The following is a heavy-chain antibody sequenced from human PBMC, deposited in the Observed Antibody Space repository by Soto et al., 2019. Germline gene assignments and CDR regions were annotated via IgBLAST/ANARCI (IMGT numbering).Heavy chain of an antibody. D-gene: IGHD3-22*01. CDR3: ARHKDLTYYYDSSGYYYLDY. V-gene: IGHV5-10-1*01. CDR2: IDPSDSYT. J-gene: IGHJ4*02. CDR1: GYSFTSYW. Sequence: PGESLKISCKGSGYSFTSYWISWVRQMPGKRMEWMGRIDPSDSYTNYSPSFQGHVTISADKSTSTAYLQWSSLKASDTAMYYCARHKDLTYYYDSSGYYYLDYWGQGTLVTVSS.